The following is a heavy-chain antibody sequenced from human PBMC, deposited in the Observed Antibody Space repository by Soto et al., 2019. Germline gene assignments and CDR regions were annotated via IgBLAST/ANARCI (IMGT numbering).Heavy chain of an antibody. V-gene: IGHV3-23*01. CDR3: AKDRTRLSKCFDY. CDR2: ISSSGGST. Sequence: EMQLLESGGGLVQPGGSLRLSCAASGFTFSDYAMSWVRQAPGKGLEWVSTISSSGGSTYFADSVKGRFTISRDNSKNTLYLQMDSLRAEDTAVYYCAKDRTRLSKCFDYWGQGTLVTVSS. D-gene: IGHD2-21*02. J-gene: IGHJ4*02. CDR1: GFTFSDYA.